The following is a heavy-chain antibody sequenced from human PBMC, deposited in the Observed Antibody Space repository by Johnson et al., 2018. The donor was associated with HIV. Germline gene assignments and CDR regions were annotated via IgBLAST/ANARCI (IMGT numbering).Heavy chain of an antibody. V-gene: IGHV3-30*02. CDR3: AKRAATGDDAFDI. CDR2: IRFDGTKK. J-gene: IGHJ3*02. CDR1: GFTFSSYG. Sequence: QVQLVESGGGVVQPGGSLRLSCAASGFTFSSYGIHWVRQAPGKGLEWVTFIRFDGTKKYYADSVKGWFTISRDDSKNTVHLQISSLRPEDTAVYYCAKRAATGDDAFDIWGQGTMVTVSS. D-gene: IGHD3-16*01.